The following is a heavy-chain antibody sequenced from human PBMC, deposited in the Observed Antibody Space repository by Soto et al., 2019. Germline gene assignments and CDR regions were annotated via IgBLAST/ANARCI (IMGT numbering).Heavy chain of an antibody. V-gene: IGHV1-69*13. CDR1: GGTFSSYA. Sequence: SVKVSCKASGGTFSSYAISWVRQAPGQGLEWMGGIIPIFGTANYARKFQGRVTITADESTSTAYMELSSLRSEDTAVYYCARYYDSSGYYFDYWRQGTLVTVSS. D-gene: IGHD3-22*01. CDR3: ARYYDSSGYYFDY. J-gene: IGHJ4*02. CDR2: IIPIFGTA.